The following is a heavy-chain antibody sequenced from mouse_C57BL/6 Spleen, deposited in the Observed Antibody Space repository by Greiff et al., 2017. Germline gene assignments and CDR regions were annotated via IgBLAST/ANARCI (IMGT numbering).Heavy chain of an antibody. Sequence: QVQLQQSGAELARPGASVKLSCKASGYTFTSSGISWVKQRTGQGLEWIGEICPRCGNTYYSELFKGKAIRTADKSASTAYMALRSLTSEDAAVYYCARTPLVLRYYAMDFWGQGTSVTVSS. CDR2: ICPRCGNT. D-gene: IGHD1-1*01. CDR3: ARTPLVLRYYAMDF. J-gene: IGHJ4*01. CDR1: GYTFTSSG. V-gene: IGHV1-81*01.